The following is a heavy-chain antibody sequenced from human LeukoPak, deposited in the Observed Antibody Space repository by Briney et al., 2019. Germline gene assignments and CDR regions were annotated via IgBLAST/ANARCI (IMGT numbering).Heavy chain of an antibody. CDR3: AREGGGYYDILTGYYGRGHDL. D-gene: IGHD3-9*01. J-gene: IGHJ2*01. CDR2: ISYDGSNK. V-gene: IGHV3-30*03. CDR1: GFTFSSYG. Sequence: GRSLRLSCVASGFTFSSYGMHWVRQAPGKGLEWVAVISYDGSNKYYADSVKGRFTISRDNSKNTLYLQMNSLRAEDTAVYYCAREGGGYYDILTGYYGRGHDLWGRGTLVTVSS.